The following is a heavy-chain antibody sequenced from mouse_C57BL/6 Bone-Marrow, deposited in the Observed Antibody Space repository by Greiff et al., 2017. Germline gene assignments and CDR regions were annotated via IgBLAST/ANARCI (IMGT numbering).Heavy chain of an antibody. Sequence: EVQGVESGGGLVQPGGSLSLSCAASGFTFSDYYMSWVRQPPGKALEWLGFIRIKANGYTTEYSASVKGRFTISRYNSLSILYLRMNALRAEDSATYDCARYMTLYAMDNWGQGTSVTVSS. V-gene: IGHV7-3*01. CDR2: IRIKANGYTT. CDR3: ARYMTLYAMDN. J-gene: IGHJ4*01. CDR1: GFTFSDYY.